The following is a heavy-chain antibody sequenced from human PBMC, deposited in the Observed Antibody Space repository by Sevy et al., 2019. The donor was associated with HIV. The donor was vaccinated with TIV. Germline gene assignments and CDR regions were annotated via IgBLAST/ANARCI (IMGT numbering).Heavy chain of an antibody. CDR3: ARVRFLEWLFTDNWFDP. CDR1: GGCISSYY. D-gene: IGHD3-3*01. Sequence: SETLSLTCTVSGGCISSYYWSWIRQPPGKGLEWIGYIYYSGSTNYNPSLKSRVTISVDTSKNQFSLKLSSVTAADTAVYYCARVRFLEWLFTDNWFDPWGQGTLVTVSS. J-gene: IGHJ5*02. V-gene: IGHV4-59*01. CDR2: IYYSGST.